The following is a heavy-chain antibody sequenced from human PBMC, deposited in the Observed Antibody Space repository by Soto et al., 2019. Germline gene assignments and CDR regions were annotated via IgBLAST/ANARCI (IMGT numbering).Heavy chain of an antibody. CDR2: IKQDGSQK. V-gene: IGHV3-7*01. CDR3: ASHYSSGWF. Sequence: PGGSLRLSCGASGFSFSSYWMSWVRQAPGKGLEWVANIKQDGSQKSYVDSVKGRFTISRDNAKNSLYLQMNSLRAEDTAVYYCASHYSSGWFWGQGTLVTVSS. D-gene: IGHD6-19*01. CDR1: GFSFSSYW. J-gene: IGHJ4*02.